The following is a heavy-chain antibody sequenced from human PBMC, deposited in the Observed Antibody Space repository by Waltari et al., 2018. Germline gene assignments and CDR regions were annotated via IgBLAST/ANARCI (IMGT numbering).Heavy chain of an antibody. CDR3: AKDLSVVGATPDY. D-gene: IGHD1-26*01. CDR2: ISGSGGRT. Sequence: VQLVESGGGLVQPGGSLRLSCAASGFTFSSYAMSWVRQAPGKGLEWVSAISGSGGRTYDADSVKGRFTISRDNSKNTLYLQMNSLRAEDTAVYYCAKDLSVVGATPDYWGQGTLVTVSS. J-gene: IGHJ4*02. V-gene: IGHV3-23*04. CDR1: GFTFSSYA.